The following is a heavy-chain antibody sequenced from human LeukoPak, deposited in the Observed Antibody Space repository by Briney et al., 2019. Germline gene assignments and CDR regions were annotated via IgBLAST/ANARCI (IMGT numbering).Heavy chain of an antibody. D-gene: IGHD6-19*01. CDR3: ARELIAVAGLNWFDP. V-gene: IGHV1-2*02. CDR1: GYTFTGYY. Sequence: ASVKVSFKASGYTFTGYYMHWVRQAPGQGLEWMGWINPNSGGTNYAQKFQGRVTMTRDTSISTAYMELSRLRSDDTAVYYCARELIAVAGLNWFDPWGQGTLVTVSS. CDR2: INPNSGGT. J-gene: IGHJ5*02.